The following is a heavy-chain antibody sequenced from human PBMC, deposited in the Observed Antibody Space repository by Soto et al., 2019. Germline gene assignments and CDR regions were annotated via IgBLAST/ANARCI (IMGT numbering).Heavy chain of an antibody. Sequence: SKALSLTCTVSGGSISTTYYHWCGTCQPPGKGLEWIATIYYTGSTYYNPSLESRVTISVDTSKNQFSLRLSSVTAADTAIYYGAKHVLVANAGRFAPWGQGTLVTV. V-gene: IGHV4-39*01. J-gene: IGHJ5*02. D-gene: IGHD6-13*01. CDR3: AKHVLVANAGRFAP. CDR1: GGSISTTYYH. CDR2: IYYTGST.